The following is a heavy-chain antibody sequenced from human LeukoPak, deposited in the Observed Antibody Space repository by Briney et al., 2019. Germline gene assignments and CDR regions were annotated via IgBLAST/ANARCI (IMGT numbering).Heavy chain of an antibody. CDR2: INTNTGNP. CDR1: GYTFISYV. CDR3: ARGNMITFGGVIAYASFDY. Sequence: ASVKVSCKASGYTFISYVMTWVRQAPGQGLEWMGWINTNTGNPTYAQGFTGRFVFSLDTSVSTAYLQISSLKAEDTAVYYCARGNMITFGGVIAYASFDYWGQGTLVTVSS. D-gene: IGHD3-16*02. J-gene: IGHJ4*02. V-gene: IGHV7-4-1*02.